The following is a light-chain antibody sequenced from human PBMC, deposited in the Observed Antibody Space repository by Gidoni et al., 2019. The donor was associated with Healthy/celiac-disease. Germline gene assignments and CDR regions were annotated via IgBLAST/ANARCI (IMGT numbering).Light chain of an antibody. CDR3: SSYTSSSPWV. Sequence: QSALTQPASVSGSPGPSITISCTGTSSDVGGYNYVSWYQQHPGKAPNLMIYDVSNRPSGVSNRFSGSKSGNTASLTISGLQAEDEADYYCSSYTSSSPWVFGGGTKLTVL. V-gene: IGLV2-14*03. CDR2: DVS. J-gene: IGLJ3*02. CDR1: SSDVGGYNY.